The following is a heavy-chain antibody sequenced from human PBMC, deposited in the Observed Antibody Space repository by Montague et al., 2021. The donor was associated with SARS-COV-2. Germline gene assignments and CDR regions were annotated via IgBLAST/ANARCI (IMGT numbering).Heavy chain of an antibody. V-gene: IGHV4-59*07. CDR1: GGSISSYY. Sequence: SDTLSLTCTVSGGSISSYYWCWIRQPPGEGLEWIGYIYYSWGTDYNPSLKRRVSISVDTSKTQFSLKLSSVTAADTAVYYCARSTQLWLRLSDYYFDYWGQGTLVTVSS. D-gene: IGHD5-18*01. CDR3: ARSTQLWLRLSDYYFDY. J-gene: IGHJ4*02. CDR2: IYYSWGT.